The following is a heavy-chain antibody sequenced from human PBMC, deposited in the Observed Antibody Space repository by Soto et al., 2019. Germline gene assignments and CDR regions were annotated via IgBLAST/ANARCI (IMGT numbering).Heavy chain of an antibody. V-gene: IGHV4-31*03. CDR2: IYHTGST. CDR1: GGSISTVGHY. CDR3: ARATGTLRSRNCDY. Sequence: SETLSLTCSVSGGSISTVGHYWTWIRQPPGKGLEWFGSIYHTGSTYYSKSLRSRLTMSVDTSKCQFSLRLSSVTAADTAVYYCARATGTLRSRNCDYWGQGSLVTVSS. J-gene: IGHJ4*02. D-gene: IGHD1-1*01.